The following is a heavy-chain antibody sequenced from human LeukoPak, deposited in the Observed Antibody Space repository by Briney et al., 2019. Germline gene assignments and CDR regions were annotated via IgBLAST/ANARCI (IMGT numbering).Heavy chain of an antibody. CDR1: GGSVSSGNYY. CDR3: ASYSYGYYAFDI. J-gene: IGHJ3*02. CDR2: IYYSGST. Sequence: SETLSLTCTVSGGSVSSGNYYWSWIRQPPGKGLEWIGYIYYSGSTNYNPSLKSRVTISVDTSKNQFSLKLSSMTAADTAVYYCASYSYGYYAFDIWGQGTMVTVSS. D-gene: IGHD5-18*01. V-gene: IGHV4-61*01.